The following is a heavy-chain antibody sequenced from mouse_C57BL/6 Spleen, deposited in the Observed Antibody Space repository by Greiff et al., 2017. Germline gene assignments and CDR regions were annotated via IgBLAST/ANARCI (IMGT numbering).Heavy chain of an antibody. D-gene: IGHD2-4*01. J-gene: IGHJ4*01. CDR2: ISSGSSTI. V-gene: IGHV5-17*01. CDR3: ARGDYDAGYAMDY. Sequence: EVNVVESGGGLVKPGGSLKLSCAASGFTFSDYGMHWVRQAPEKGLEWVAYISSGSSTIYYADTVKGRFTISRDNAKNTLFLQMTSLRSEDTAMYYCARGDYDAGYAMDYWGQGTSVTVSS. CDR1: GFTFSDYG.